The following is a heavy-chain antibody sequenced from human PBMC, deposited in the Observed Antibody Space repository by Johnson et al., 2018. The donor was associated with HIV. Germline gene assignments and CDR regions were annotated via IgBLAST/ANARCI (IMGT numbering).Heavy chain of an antibody. CDR2: ISGSGDNT. J-gene: IGHJ3*02. CDR3: AHSSSWSYDAFDI. CDR1: GFTFSDYY. D-gene: IGHD6-13*01. Sequence: VHLVESGGGLVQPGGSLRLSCAASGFTFSDYYMSWIRQAPGKGLEWVSLISGSGDNTHYADSVKGRFTISRDNSKNTLYLQINSLRAEDTAVYYCAHSSSWSYDAFDIWGQGTTVIVSS. V-gene: IGHV3-23*04.